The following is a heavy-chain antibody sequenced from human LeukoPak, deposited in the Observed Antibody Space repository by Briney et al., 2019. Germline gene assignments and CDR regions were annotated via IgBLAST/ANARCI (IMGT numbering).Heavy chain of an antibody. CDR1: GGSISSYY. CDR3: ARDSPYYDSSGYYSGYYYYMDV. V-gene: IGHV4-59*01. J-gene: IGHJ6*03. Sequence: PSETLSLTCTVSGGSISSYYWSWLRQPPGKGLEWIGYIYYSGSTNYNPSLKSRVTISVDTSKNQFSLKLRSVTAADTAVYYCARDSPYYDSSGYYSGYYYYMDVWGKGTTVTVSS. D-gene: IGHD3-22*01. CDR2: IYYSGST.